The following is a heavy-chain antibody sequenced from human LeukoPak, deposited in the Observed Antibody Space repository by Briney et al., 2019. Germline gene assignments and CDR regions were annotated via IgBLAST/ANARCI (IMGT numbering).Heavy chain of an antibody. Sequence: SETLSLTCTVSGGSISSYYWSWIRQPPGKGLEWIGYIYYSGSTNYNPSLKSRVTISVDTSKNQFSLKLSSVTAADTAVYYCARGLYYYGSGSYPNWGQGTLVTVSS. V-gene: IGHV4-59*08. J-gene: IGHJ4*02. D-gene: IGHD3-10*01. CDR2: IYYSGST. CDR3: ARGLYYYGSGSYPN. CDR1: GGSISSYY.